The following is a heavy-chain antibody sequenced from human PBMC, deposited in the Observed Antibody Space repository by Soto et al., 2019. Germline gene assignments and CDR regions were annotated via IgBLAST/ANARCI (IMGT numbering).Heavy chain of an antibody. CDR3: AREIRSGYYRYWYFDL. Sequence: SVKVSCKASGFTFTSSAVQCVRQARGQRLEWIGWIVVGSGNTNYAQKFQERVTITRDMSTSTAYMELSSLRSEDTAVYYCAREIRSGYYRYWYFDLWGRGTLVTVSS. V-gene: IGHV1-58*01. D-gene: IGHD6-25*01. CDR1: GFTFTSSA. J-gene: IGHJ2*01. CDR2: IVVGSGNT.